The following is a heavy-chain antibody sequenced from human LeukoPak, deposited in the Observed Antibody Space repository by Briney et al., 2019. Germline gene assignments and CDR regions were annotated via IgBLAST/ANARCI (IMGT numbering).Heavy chain of an antibody. CDR2: IKQDGSEK. D-gene: IGHD3-10*01. CDR1: GFTFSSYW. V-gene: IGHV3-7*01. Sequence: GGSLRLSCAASGFTFSSYWMSWVRQAPGKGLEWVANIKQDGSEKYYVDSVKGRFIISRDNPKNSLYLQMNSLRAEDTAVYYCAKGAFRDQVQGYYYMDVWGKGTTVTVSS. CDR3: AKGAFRDQVQGYYYMDV. J-gene: IGHJ6*03.